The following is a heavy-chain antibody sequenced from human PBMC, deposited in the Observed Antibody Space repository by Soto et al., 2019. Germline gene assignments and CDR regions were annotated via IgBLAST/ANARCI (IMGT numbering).Heavy chain of an antibody. V-gene: IGHV5-51*01. CDR2: IYPGDSDT. J-gene: IGHJ4*02. D-gene: IGHD3-10*01. CDR1: GYSFIDYW. Sequence: GESLKISCKGSGYSFIDYWIGWVRQMPGKGLEWMGIIYPGDSDTRYSPSFQGQVTISADKSIGTAYLQWSSLKASDTAMYYCARRISSFDYGHFDYWGQGTLVTVSS. CDR3: ARRISSFDYGHFDY.